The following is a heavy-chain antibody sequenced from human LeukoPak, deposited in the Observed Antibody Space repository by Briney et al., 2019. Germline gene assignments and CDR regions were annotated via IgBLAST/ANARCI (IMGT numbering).Heavy chain of an antibody. CDR3: ARDRNSSGWLLYWFDP. J-gene: IGHJ5*02. D-gene: IGHD6-19*01. CDR1: GFTFSIYG. V-gene: IGHV3-33*01. Sequence: PGGSLRLSCAASGFTFSIYGIHWVRQAPGKGLESVAVIWYDGSNKYYADSVKGRFTISRDNSKNTLYLQMNSLRAEDTAVYYCARDRNSSGWLLYWFDPWGQGTLVTVSS. CDR2: IWYDGSNK.